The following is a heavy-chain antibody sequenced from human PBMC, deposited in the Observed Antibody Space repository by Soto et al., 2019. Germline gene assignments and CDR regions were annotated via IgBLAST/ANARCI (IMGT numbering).Heavy chain of an antibody. CDR3: ARTAAYYDSSGYPYYFDY. CDR1: GGSISSSSYY. CDR2: IYYSGST. Sequence: PSETLSLTCTVSGGSISSSSYYWGWIRQPPGKGLEWIGSIYYSGSTYYNPSLKSRVTISVDTSKNQFSLKLSSVTAADTAVYYCARTAAYYDSSGYPYYFDYWGQGTLVTVSS. D-gene: IGHD3-22*01. J-gene: IGHJ4*02. V-gene: IGHV4-39*01.